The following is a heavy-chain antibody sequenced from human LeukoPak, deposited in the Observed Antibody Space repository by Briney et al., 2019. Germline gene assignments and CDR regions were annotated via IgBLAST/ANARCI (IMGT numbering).Heavy chain of an antibody. CDR2: ISAYNGNT. CDR3: ARETLVTRVIDY. V-gene: IGHV1-18*01. D-gene: IGHD3-9*01. J-gene: IGHJ4*02. Sequence: ASVKVSCKASGYTFTSYGISWVRQAPGQGLEWMGWISAYNGNTNYTQKCPGRVTMTTDTSTSTAYMEMRSLRSDDTAVYYCARETLVTRVIDYWGQGTLVTVSS. CDR1: GYTFTSYG.